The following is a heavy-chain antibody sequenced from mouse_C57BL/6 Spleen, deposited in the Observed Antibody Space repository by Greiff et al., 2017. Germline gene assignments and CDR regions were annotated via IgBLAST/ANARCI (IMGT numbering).Heavy chain of an antibody. Sequence: VQLQQSGPELVKPGASVKISCKASGYAFSSSWMNWVKQRPGTGLEWIGRIYPGDGDTNYNEKFQGKATLTADKSSSTAYMELRSLTSEDSAVYFGASRQVYGYGYALDYWGQGTSVTVSS. CDR2: IYPGDGDT. J-gene: IGHJ4*01. CDR3: ASRQVYGYGYALDY. CDR1: GYAFSSSW. V-gene: IGHV1-82*01. D-gene: IGHD2-2*01.